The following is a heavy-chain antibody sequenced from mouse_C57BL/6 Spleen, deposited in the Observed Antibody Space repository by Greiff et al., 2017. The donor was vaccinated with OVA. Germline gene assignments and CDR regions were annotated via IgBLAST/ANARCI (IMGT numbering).Heavy chain of an antibody. D-gene: IGHD1-1*02. CDR1: GYSITSGYY. CDR3: ARDGDYDAMDY. CDR2: ISYDGSN. V-gene: IGHV3-6*01. J-gene: IGHJ4*01. Sequence: DVHLVESGPGLVKPSQSLSLTCSVTGYSITSGYYWNWIRQFPGNKLEWMGYISYDGSNNYNPSLKNRISITRDTSKNQFFLKLNSVTTEDTATYYCARDGDYDAMDYWGQGTSVTVSS.